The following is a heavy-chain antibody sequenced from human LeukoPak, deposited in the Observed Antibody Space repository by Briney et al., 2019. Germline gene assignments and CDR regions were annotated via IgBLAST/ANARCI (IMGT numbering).Heavy chain of an antibody. D-gene: IGHD1-1*01. CDR1: GFMFNVYS. V-gene: IGHV3-69-1*01. J-gene: IGHJ4*02. CDR2: ISRLGT. Sequence: GGSLRLSCTGAGFMFNVYSMYWVRQAPRKGLEWVSGISRLGTFYADSVKGRFTISIDNSRNTLLLQMNILRVEDTAVYYCAKGLEVESRLDSWGQGTLVIVSS. CDR3: AKGLEVESRLDS.